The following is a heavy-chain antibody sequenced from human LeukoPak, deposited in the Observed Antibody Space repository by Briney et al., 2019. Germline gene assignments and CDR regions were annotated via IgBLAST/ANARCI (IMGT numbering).Heavy chain of an antibody. CDR1: GGSISTSNYY. CDR2: IFYSGST. Sequence: SETLSLTCTVSGGSISTSNYYWGWIRQPPGKGLEWIGNIFYSGSTYYSPSLRSRVTISLDTSRNQFSLKLSSVTAADTAVYFCAREGKKYCGSTSCSFFDSWGQGTLVTVSS. CDR3: AREGKKYCGSTSCSFFDS. D-gene: IGHD2-2*01. V-gene: IGHV4-39*07. J-gene: IGHJ5*01.